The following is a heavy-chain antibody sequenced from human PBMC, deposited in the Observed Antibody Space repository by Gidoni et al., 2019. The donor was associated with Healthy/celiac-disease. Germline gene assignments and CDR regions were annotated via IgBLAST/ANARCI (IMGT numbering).Heavy chain of an antibody. D-gene: IGHD3-3*01. CDR2: IIPICGTA. CDR3: ARETLTIFGVVIGRANFDY. J-gene: IGHJ4*02. Sequence: QVQLLQSGAEVKKPGSSVKVSCKASAGTSSSYAISWVRQAPGQGLEWMGGIIPICGTANYAQEFQGRVTITADESTSTAYMELSSLRSEDTAVYYCARETLTIFGVVIGRANFDYWGQGTLVTVSS. V-gene: IGHV1-69*01. CDR1: AGTSSSYA.